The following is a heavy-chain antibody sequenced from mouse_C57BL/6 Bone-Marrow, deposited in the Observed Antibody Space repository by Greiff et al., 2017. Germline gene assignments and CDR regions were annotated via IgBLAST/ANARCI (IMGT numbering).Heavy chain of an antibody. Sequence: QVQLQQSGAELARPGASVKMSCKASGYTFTSYTMHWVKPRPGQGLEWIGYINPSSGYTKYNQKFKDKATLTADKSSSTAYMQLSSLTSEDSAVYYCARGDYGNPGAYWGKGTLVTVSA. CDR3: ARGDYGNPGAY. CDR1: GYTFTSYT. D-gene: IGHD2-1*01. V-gene: IGHV1-4*01. J-gene: IGHJ3*01. CDR2: INPSSGYT.